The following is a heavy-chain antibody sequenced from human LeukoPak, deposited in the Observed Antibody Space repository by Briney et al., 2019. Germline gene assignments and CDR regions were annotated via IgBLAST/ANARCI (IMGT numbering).Heavy chain of an antibody. CDR1: GFISSDYS. Sequence: GGSLRLSCAASGFISSDYSLHWVRQAPGKGLEWVAVTLYDGTMAYYADSVKGRFTISRDNSKNTLYLQMNSLRADDTAVYYCAKVGVPAVMELGTRGVATTIELDYWGQGTLVTVSS. D-gene: IGHD2-2*01. CDR3: AKVGVPAVMELGTRGVATTIELDY. V-gene: IGHV3-30*04. J-gene: IGHJ4*02. CDR2: TLYDGTMA.